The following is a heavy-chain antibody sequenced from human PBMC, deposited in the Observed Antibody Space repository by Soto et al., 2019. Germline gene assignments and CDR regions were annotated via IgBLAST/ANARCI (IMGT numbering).Heavy chain of an antibody. V-gene: IGHV1-8*01. CDR2: MNPNSGNA. Sequence: QVQLVQSGAEVKKPGASVKVSCKASGFTFSTYDIHWVRQATGQGLERMGWMNPNSGNAGYAQKFQGRVTMTRNTSISTAYMELSSLTSEDTALYYCTRRKERSGPHYFDYWGQGSLVTVSS. J-gene: IGHJ4*02. CDR1: GFTFSTYD. CDR3: TRRKERSGPHYFDY. D-gene: IGHD6-25*01.